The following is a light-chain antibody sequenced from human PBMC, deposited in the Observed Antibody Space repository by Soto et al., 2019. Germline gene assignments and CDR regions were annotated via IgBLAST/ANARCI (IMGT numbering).Light chain of an antibody. CDR2: EVS. CDR1: SSDIGSYNR. V-gene: IGLV2-18*02. CDR3: SSYTTSITVV. Sequence: QSALTQPPSVSGSPGQSVTISCNGTSSDIGSYNRVSWYQQPPGTAPKLMIYEVSNRPSGVPDRFSGSKSGNTASLTISGLQAEDEADYYCSSYTTSITVVFGGGTKLTVL. J-gene: IGLJ2*01.